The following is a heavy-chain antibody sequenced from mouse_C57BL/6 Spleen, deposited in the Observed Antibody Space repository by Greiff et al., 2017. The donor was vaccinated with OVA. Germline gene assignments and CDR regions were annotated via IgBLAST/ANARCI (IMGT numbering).Heavy chain of an antibody. J-gene: IGHJ4*01. CDR1: GYTFTSYG. CDR3: ARYYDYAYAMDY. D-gene: IGHD2-4*01. V-gene: IGHV1-81*01. CDR2: IYPRSGNT. Sequence: VKLMESGAELARPGASVKLSCKASGYTFTSYGISWVKQRTGQGLEWIGEIYPRSGNTYYNEKFKGKATLTADKSSSTAYMELRSLTSEDSAVYFCARYYDYAYAMDYWGQGTSVTVSS.